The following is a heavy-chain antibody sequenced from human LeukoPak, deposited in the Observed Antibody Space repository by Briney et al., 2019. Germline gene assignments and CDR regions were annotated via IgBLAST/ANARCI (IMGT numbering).Heavy chain of an antibody. J-gene: IGHJ4*02. CDR2: ISSSSSTI. CDR3: ARDKTYSSSWYGCGGC. V-gene: IGHV3-48*01. D-gene: IGHD6-13*01. CDR1: GFTFSSYS. Sequence: PGGSLRLSCAASGFTFSSYSMNWVRQAPGKGLEWVSYISSSSSTIYYADSVKGRFTISRDNAKNSLYLQMNSLRAEDTAVYYCARDKTYSSSWYGCGGCWGQGTLVTVSS.